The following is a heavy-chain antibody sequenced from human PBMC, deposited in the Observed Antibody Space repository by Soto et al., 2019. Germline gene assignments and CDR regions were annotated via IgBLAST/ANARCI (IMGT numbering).Heavy chain of an antibody. CDR1: GYTFTSYD. J-gene: IGHJ5*02. CDR3: AIGAITMVRGVVYWFDP. CDR2: MNPNSGNT. V-gene: IGHV1-8*01. Sequence: QVQLVQSGAEVKKPGASVKVSCKASGYTFTSYDINWVRQATGQGLEWMGWMNPNSGNTGYAQKFQGRVTMTRNTSISTAYMELSSLRSEDTAVYYCAIGAITMVRGVVYWFDPWGQGTLVTVSS. D-gene: IGHD3-10*01.